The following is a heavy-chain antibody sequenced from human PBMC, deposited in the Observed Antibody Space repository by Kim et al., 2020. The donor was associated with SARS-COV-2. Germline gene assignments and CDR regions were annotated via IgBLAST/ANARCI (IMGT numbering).Heavy chain of an antibody. D-gene: IGHD2-2*01. CDR2: IKQDGSEK. CDR3: ARAPGYCSSTSCYYYAFDI. CDR1: GFTFSSYW. V-gene: IGHV3-7*01. Sequence: GGSLRLSCAASGFTFSSYWMSWVRQAPGKGLEWVANIKQDGSEKYYVDSVKGRFTISRDNAKNSLYLQMNSLRAEDTAVYYCARAPGYCSSTSCYYYAFDIWGQGTMVTVSS. J-gene: IGHJ3*02.